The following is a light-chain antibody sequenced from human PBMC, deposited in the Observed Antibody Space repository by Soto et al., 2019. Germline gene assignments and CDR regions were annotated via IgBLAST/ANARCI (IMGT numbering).Light chain of an antibody. CDR3: QQSNNWPLT. J-gene: IGKJ4*01. Sequence: EVAMTQSPATLSVSPGERATLSCRASQSVNNNLAWYQHKPGQAPRLVIYVASTRATGIPARFSGSGSGTEFTLTISSLQSEDFAVYYCQQSNNWPLTFGGGTEVEIK. V-gene: IGKV3-15*01. CDR1: QSVNNN. CDR2: VAS.